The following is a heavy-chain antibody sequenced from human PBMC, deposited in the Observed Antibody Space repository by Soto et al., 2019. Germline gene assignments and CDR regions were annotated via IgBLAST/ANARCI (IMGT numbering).Heavy chain of an antibody. CDR2: INAGNGNT. Sequence: GASVKVSCKAYGYTFTSYYMHWVRQAPGQRLEWMGWINAGNGNTKYSQKFQGRVTITRDTSASTAYMELSSLRSEDTTVYYCARDLGGWTDYWGQGTLVTVSS. D-gene: IGHD6-19*01. CDR1: GYTFTSYY. CDR3: ARDLGGWTDY. V-gene: IGHV1-3*01. J-gene: IGHJ4*02.